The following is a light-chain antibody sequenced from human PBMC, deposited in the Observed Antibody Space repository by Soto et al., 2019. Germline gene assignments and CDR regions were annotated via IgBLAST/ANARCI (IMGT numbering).Light chain of an antibody. V-gene: IGKV3-11*01. J-gene: IGKJ5*01. CDR3: QQRSNWPPT. CDR1: QRASRQY. Sequence: VLTHSPDTLSLSPCERATLSSSASQRASRQYLSWYQQRPDQPPRLLIYGVSMRADGIPARFSGSGSGTDFTLTISSLEPEDFAVYYCQQRSNWPPTFGQGTRLEIK. CDR2: GVS.